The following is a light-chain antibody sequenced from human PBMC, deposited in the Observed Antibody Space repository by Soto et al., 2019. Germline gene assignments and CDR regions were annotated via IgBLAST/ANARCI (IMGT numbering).Light chain of an antibody. CDR2: GAS. J-gene: IGKJ4*01. V-gene: IGKV3-20*01. CDR1: QSVSSSY. CDR3: QQYGSPLT. Sequence: EIVLTQSPGTLSLSPGERATLSCRASQSVSSSYLAWYQQKPGQAPRLLIYGASSRAIGIPDRFSGSGSGTDFTLTISRLESEDFAVYYCQQYGSPLTFGGGTKVEIK.